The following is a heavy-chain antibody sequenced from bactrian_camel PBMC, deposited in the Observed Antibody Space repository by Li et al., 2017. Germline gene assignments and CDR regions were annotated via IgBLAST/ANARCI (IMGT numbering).Heavy chain of an antibody. CDR3: VQPAGSTWYYFDL. CDR2: INSGGGST. V-gene: IGHV3S31*01. J-gene: IGHJ4*01. Sequence: VQLVESGGGLVQPGGSLRLSCAVSGFTFDTHTMSWVRQAPGKGLEWVSAINSGGGSTYYADSMKGRFTISRDNAKNILYLHLNSLRTEDTAMYFCVQPAGSTWYYFDLWGRGTQVTVS. CDR1: GFTFDTHT. D-gene: IGHD2*01.